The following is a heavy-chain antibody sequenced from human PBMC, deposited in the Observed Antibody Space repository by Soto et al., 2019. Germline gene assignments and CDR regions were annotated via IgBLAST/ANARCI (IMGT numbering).Heavy chain of an antibody. CDR3: AHGVSSSWYVGPFDY. D-gene: IGHD6-13*01. V-gene: IGHV2-5*01. J-gene: IGHJ4*02. Sequence: SGPTLVKPTQTLTLTCTFSGFSLSTSGVGVGWIRQPPGKALEWLALIYWNDDKRYSPSLKSRLTITKDTSKNQVVLTMTNMDPVDTATYYCAHGVSSSWYVGPFDYWGQGTLVTVSS. CDR2: IYWNDDK. CDR1: GFSLSTSGVG.